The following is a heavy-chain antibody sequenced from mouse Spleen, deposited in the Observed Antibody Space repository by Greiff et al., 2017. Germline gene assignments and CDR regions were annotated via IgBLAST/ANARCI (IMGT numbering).Heavy chain of an antibody. Sequence: VQLMESGPGLVAPSQSLSITCTVSGFSLTGYGVNWVRQPPGKGLEWLGMIWGDGSTDYNSALKSRLSISKDNSKSQVFLKMNSLQTDDTARYYCARDRGYDYDGYWYFDVWGAGTTVTVSS. CDR3: ARDRGYDYDGYWYFDV. J-gene: IGHJ1*01. D-gene: IGHD2-4*01. CDR2: IWGDGST. CDR1: GFSLTGYG. V-gene: IGHV2-6-7*01.